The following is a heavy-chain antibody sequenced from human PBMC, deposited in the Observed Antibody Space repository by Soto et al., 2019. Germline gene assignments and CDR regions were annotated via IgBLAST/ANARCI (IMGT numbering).Heavy chain of an antibody. V-gene: IGHV4-39*01. J-gene: IGHJ6*02. Sequence: SETLSLTCTVSGGSISSSSYYWGWIRQPPGKGLEWIGSIYYSGSTYYNPSLKSRVTISVDTSKNQFSLKLSSVTAADTAVYYCARHYDSSSWYYYYYGMDVWGQGTTVFGSS. CDR2: IYYSGST. CDR1: GGSISSSSYY. CDR3: ARHYDSSSWYYYYYGMDV. D-gene: IGHD6-13*01.